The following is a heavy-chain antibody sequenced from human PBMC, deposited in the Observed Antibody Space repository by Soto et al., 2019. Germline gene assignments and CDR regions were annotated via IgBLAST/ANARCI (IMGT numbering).Heavy chain of an antibody. V-gene: IGHV2-70*01. CDR2: IDWEEEK. D-gene: IGHD1-7*01. CDR3: TRSTNWNYEYYFDY. J-gene: IGHJ4*02. CDR1: GFSLSRTGMS. Sequence: FCPALVNPKQTLILPCASPGFSLSRTGMSVSRIRQPPGKALEFLALIDWEEEKFYSPSLRTRLTVSMDTSKSQVVLTLTNVYPLATAAYYCTRSTNWNYEYYFDYWRQGNLVTVSS.